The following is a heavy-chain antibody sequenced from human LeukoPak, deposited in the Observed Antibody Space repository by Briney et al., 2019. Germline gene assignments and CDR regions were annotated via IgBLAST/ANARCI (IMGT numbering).Heavy chain of an antibody. CDR1: GGSFSSYA. CDR3: ARAEYYYDPSLSGSFHL. CDR2: IIPIFGTA. V-gene: IGHV1-69*13. Sequence: SVKVSCKVSGGSFSSYALNWVRQAPGQGLEWMGGIIPIFGTANYAQNFQGRLTVAADESTSTAYMEPSSLRSEDTAVYYCARAEYYYDPSLSGSFHLWGQGTMVTVSS. J-gene: IGHJ3*01. D-gene: IGHD3-22*01.